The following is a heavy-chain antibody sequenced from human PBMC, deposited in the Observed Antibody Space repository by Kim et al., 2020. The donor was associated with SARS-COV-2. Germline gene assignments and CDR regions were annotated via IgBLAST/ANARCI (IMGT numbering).Heavy chain of an antibody. J-gene: IGHJ4*02. D-gene: IGHD3-3*01. Sequence: GGSLRLSCSASGFTFSSYALHWVRQAPGKGLEYVSGISSDGGNTYSADSVRGRFTISRDNSKKTLYLQMSNLRAGDTAVYFCVKNGGYYDFWSDYFGGHYFDYWGQGTLVTVSS. CDR2: ISSDGGNT. CDR3: VKNGGYYDFWSDYFGGHYFDY. CDR1: GFTFSSYA. V-gene: IGHV3-64D*06.